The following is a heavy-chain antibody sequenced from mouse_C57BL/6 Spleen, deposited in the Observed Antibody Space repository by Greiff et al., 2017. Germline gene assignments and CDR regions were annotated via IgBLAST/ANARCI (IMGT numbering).Heavy chain of an antibody. D-gene: IGHD2-4*01. CDR3: ARDDYDYDGSWFAY. Sequence: VQLQQPGAELVKPGASVKMSCKASGYTFTSYWITWVKQRPGQGLEWIGDIYPGSGSTNYNEKFKSKATLTVDTSSSTAYMQLSSLTSEDSAVYYCARDDYDYDGSWFAYWGQGTLVTVSA. J-gene: IGHJ3*01. CDR1: GYTFTSYW. CDR2: IYPGSGST. V-gene: IGHV1-55*01.